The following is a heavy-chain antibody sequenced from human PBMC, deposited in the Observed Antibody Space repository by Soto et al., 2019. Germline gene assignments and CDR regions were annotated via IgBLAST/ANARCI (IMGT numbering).Heavy chain of an antibody. CDR2: IIPIFDAA. J-gene: IGHJ6*02. D-gene: IGHD4-17*01. CDR3: ARDPTDYGDYGTKSSHYAMDV. Sequence: SVKVSWKASGGTFSSCAIYWVRQAPGQGLEWIGGIIPIFDAANYAQKFQGRVTITADEYTNTAYMELSSLRSEDTAVYYCARDPTDYGDYGTKSSHYAMDVWGQGTTVTVSS. CDR1: GGTFSSCA. V-gene: IGHV1-69*13.